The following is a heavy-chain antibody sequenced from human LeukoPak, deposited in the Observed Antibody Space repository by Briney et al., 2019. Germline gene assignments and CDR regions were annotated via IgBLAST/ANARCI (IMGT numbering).Heavy chain of an antibody. J-gene: IGHJ4*02. CDR3: ARDPDRGGYSMFDY. CDR2: ISSSSSYI. V-gene: IGHV3-21*01. D-gene: IGHD3-22*01. Sequence: GGSLRLSCAASGFTFSSYSMNWVRQAPGKGLEWVSSISSSSSYIYYADSVKGRFTISRDNAKNSLYLQMNSLRAEDTTVYYCARDPDRGGYSMFDYWGQGTLVTVSS. CDR1: GFTFSSYS.